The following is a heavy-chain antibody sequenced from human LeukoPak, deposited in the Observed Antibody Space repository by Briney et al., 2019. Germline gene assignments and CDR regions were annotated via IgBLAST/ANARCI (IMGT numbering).Heavy chain of an antibody. CDR3: AKHDYGDYSPRS. CDR1: GFTFDDYG. V-gene: IGHV3-20*04. CDR2: INWNGGST. J-gene: IGHJ4*02. Sequence: GGSLRLSCAASGFTFDDYGMSWVRQAPGKGPEWVSGINWNGGSTGYADSVKGRFTISRDNAKNSLYLQMNSLRAEDTALYYCAKHDYGDYSPRSWGQGTLVTVSS. D-gene: IGHD4-17*01.